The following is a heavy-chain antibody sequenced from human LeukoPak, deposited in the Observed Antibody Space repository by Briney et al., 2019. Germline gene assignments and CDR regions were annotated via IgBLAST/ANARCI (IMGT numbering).Heavy chain of an antibody. CDR2: IYSGGST. D-gene: IGHD5-12*01. CDR3: ARGGSYYYYGMDV. CDR1: GFTFNNYA. V-gene: IGHV3-53*01. Sequence: PGGSLRLSCAASGFTFNNYAMSWVRQAPGKGLEWVSVIYSGGSTYYADSVKGRFTISRDNSKNTLYLQMNSLRAEDTAVYYCARGGSYYYYGMDVWGQGTTVTVSS. J-gene: IGHJ6*02.